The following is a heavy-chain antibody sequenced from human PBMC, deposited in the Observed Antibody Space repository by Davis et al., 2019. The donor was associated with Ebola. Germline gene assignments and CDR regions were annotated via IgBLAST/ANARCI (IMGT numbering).Heavy chain of an antibody. CDR3: ARPLLDYGMDV. V-gene: IGHV3-48*03. J-gene: IGHJ6*02. D-gene: IGHD2-15*01. CDR2: ISSSGSTI. CDR1: GFTFSSYE. Sequence: PGGSLRLSCAASGFTFSSYEMNWVRQAPGKGLEWVSYISSSGSTIYYADSVKGRFTISRDNAKNSLYLQMNSLRAEDTAVYYCARPLLDYGMDVWGQGTTVTVSS.